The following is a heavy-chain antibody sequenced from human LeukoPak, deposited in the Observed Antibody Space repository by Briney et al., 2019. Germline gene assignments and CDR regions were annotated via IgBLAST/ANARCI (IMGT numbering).Heavy chain of an antibody. J-gene: IGHJ3*02. CDR3: ARHRGSGTFDAFDI. D-gene: IGHD1-7*01. CDR2: IYYTGNT. Sequence: PSETLSLTCTVSGGSISSSCYYWGRIPPPQGKELEWIGTIYYTGNTYYNPSLKSVVTISVDTPTSQFSLNLSSLSAAHTPVYYSARHRGSGTFDAFDIWGQGTMVTVPS. V-gene: IGHV4-39*01. CDR1: GGSISSSCYY.